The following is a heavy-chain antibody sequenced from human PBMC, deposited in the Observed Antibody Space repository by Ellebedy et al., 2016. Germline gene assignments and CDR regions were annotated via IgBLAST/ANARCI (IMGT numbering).Heavy chain of an antibody. V-gene: IGHV1-69*04. J-gene: IGHJ5*01. Sequence: ASVKVSCKASGGTFSTHAFNWVRQAPGQGLEWMGRIIPIRGVENYAHKFQGRITITAERSTSTAYMELNSLRSEDTAIYYCARDYPSVFTGFAFWGQGTVVIVSS. CDR1: GGTFSTHA. CDR3: ARDYPSVFTGFAF. D-gene: IGHD5/OR15-5a*01. CDR2: IIPIRGVE.